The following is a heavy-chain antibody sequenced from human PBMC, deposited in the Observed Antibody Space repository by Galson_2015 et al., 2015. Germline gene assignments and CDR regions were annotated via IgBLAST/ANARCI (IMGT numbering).Heavy chain of an antibody. CDR2: ISNDGSSK. Sequence: SLRLSCAASGFTFSNYWMHWVRQAPGKGLEWVAGISNDGSSKYYADSVKGRFTISRDNSKKTLHLQMNSLRAEDTAVYYCARADYPSGLDFWGQGTLVTVSS. D-gene: IGHD3-16*01. V-gene: IGHV3-33*01. CDR1: GFTFSNYW. J-gene: IGHJ4*02. CDR3: ARADYPSGLDF.